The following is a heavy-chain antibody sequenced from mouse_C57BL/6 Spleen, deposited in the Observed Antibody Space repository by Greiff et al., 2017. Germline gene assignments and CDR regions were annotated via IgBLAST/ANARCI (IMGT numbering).Heavy chain of an antibody. CDR3: ARQYGNLYWYFDV. J-gene: IGHJ1*03. CDR2: ISGGGGNT. CDR1: GFTFSSYT. V-gene: IGHV5-9*01. D-gene: IGHD2-1*01. Sequence: VQLKESGGGLVKPGGSLKLSCAASGFTFSSYTMSWVRQTPEKRLEWVATISGGGGNTYYPDSVKGRFTISRDNAKNTLYLQMSSLRSEDTALYYCARQYGNLYWYFDVWGTGTTVTVSS.